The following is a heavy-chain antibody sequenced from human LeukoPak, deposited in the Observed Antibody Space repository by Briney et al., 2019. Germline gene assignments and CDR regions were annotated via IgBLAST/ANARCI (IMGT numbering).Heavy chain of an antibody. J-gene: IGHJ5*02. Sequence: PGGSLRLSCAASGFTFSSYAMMWVRQAPGKGLEWVSTVSGSAGGTYYADSVKGRFTISRDNSKNTLYLLTNSLRAEDTAVYYCAKGAAAGLVDWFDPWGQGTLVAVSS. V-gene: IGHV3-23*01. CDR2: VSGSAGGT. CDR3: AKGAAAGLVDWFDP. D-gene: IGHD6-13*01. CDR1: GFTFSSYA.